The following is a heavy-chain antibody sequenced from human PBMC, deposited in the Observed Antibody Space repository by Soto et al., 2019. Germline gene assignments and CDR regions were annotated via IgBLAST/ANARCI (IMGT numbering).Heavy chain of an antibody. J-gene: IGHJ5*02. D-gene: IGHD3-16*01. CDR3: AHGRWGESRDGCRGWFDP. Sequence: QVQLVQSGAEVKKPGSSVKVSCKASGGTFSSYTISWVRQAPGQGLEWMGRIIPILGIANYAQNFQGSVTITSTKSTSTAYRELSSQRSEDTAVDYCAHGRWGESRDGCRGWFDPWGQGTLVTVSS. CDR2: IIPILGIA. V-gene: IGHV1-69*02. CDR1: GGTFSSYT.